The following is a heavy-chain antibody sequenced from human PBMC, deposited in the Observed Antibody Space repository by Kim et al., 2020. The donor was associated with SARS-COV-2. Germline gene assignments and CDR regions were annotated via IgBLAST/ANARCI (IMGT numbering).Heavy chain of an antibody. Sequence: IYYVDSVKGRFTISRANAKNSLYLQMNSLRAEDTAVYYCARYGSGWYNDYWGQGTLVTVSS. CDR3: ARYGSGWYNDY. CDR2: I. V-gene: IGHV3-21*01. D-gene: IGHD6-19*01. J-gene: IGHJ4*02.